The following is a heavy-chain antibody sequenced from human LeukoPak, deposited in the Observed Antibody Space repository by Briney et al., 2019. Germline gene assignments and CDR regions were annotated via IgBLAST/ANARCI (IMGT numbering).Heavy chain of an antibody. CDR2: MNPNSGNT. CDR3: ARGGAYFDWLSFDY. Sequence: ASVKVSCKASGYTFTSYDINWVRQATGQGLGWMGWMNPNSGNTGYAQKFQGRVTMTRNTSISTAYMELSSLRSEDTAVYYCARGGAYFDWLSFDYWGQGTLVTVSS. D-gene: IGHD3-9*01. V-gene: IGHV1-8*01. J-gene: IGHJ4*02. CDR1: GYTFTSYD.